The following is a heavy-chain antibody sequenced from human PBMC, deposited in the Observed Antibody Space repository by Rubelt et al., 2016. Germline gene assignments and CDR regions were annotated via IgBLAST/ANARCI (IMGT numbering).Heavy chain of an antibody. Sequence: QVQLQQWGAGLVKPSQTLSLTCTVSGGSISSGGYYWSWIRQHPGKGLEWIGYIYYSGSTYYNPSLKSRVTISVDTSKNQCSLKLSSVTAADTAVDYRARVPGILEWWGGKHGMDVWGQGTTVTVSS. CDR3: ARVPGILEWWGGKHGMDV. J-gene: IGHJ6*02. CDR2: IYYSGST. D-gene: IGHD3-3*01. CDR1: GGSISSGGYY. V-gene: IGHV4-31*03.